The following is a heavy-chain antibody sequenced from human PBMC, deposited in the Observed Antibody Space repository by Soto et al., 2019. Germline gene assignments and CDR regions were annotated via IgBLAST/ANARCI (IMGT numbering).Heavy chain of an antibody. D-gene: IGHD3-22*01. CDR2: ISAYNGNT. CDR1: GYTFTSYG. Sequence: ASVKVSCKASGYTFTSYGISWVREAPGQGLEWMGWISAYNGNTNYAQKLQGRVTMTTDTSTSTAYMELRSLRSDETAVYYCARVGITMIVVVNNYGMDVWGQGTTVTVSS. CDR3: ARVGITMIVVVNNYGMDV. V-gene: IGHV1-18*04. J-gene: IGHJ6*02.